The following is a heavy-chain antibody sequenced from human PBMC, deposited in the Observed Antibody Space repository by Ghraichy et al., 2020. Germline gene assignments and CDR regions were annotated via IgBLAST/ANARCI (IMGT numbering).Heavy chain of an antibody. CDR2: INPNSGGT. CDR3: ARDPPYYYGMDV. J-gene: IGHJ6*02. CDR1: GYTFTRYY. Sequence: ASVKVSCKAAGYTFTRYYMHWVRQAPGQGLEWMGWINPNSGGTNYAQKFQGRVTMTRDTSVSTAYMELSRLRSDDTAVYYCARDPPYYYGMDVWGQGTTVTVS. V-gene: IGHV1-2*02.